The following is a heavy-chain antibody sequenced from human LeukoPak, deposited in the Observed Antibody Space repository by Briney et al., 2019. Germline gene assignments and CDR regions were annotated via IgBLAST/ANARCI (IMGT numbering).Heavy chain of an antibody. Sequence: GGPLRLSCAASGFTFSSYTFSTYAMSWVRQAPGKGLEWVSAVSGSGVSTYYADSVKGRFTISRDNSKNTLYLQMNGLRAEDTAVYYCAKGVEDSGIYYYYYMDVWGKGTTVTVSS. J-gene: IGHJ6*03. V-gene: IGHV3-23*01. CDR2: VSGSGVST. CDR1: GFTFSSYTFSTYA. CDR3: AKGVEDSGIYYYYYMDV. D-gene: IGHD2-15*01.